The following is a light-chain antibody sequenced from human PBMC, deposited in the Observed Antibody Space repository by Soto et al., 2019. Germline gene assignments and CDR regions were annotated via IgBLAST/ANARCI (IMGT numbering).Light chain of an antibody. Sequence: QSALTQPASVSGSPGQSITISCTGTTSDVGDYNYVSWYQQHPGKVPKLLIYEVSNRPSGVSYRFSGSKSGNTASLTISGLQDEDEASYDCFSYTPSSAPYVFGTGTKLTGL. V-gene: IGLV2-14*01. J-gene: IGLJ1*01. CDR1: TSDVGDYNY. CDR2: EVS. CDR3: FSYTPSSAPYV.